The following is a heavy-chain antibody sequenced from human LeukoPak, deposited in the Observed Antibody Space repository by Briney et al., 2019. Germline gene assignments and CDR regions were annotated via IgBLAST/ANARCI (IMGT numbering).Heavy chain of an antibody. CDR1: GGSISSSSYY. CDR3: ARLGCSSTSCSSLFDY. Sequence: PSETLSLTCTVSGGSISSSSYYWGWIRQPPGKGLEWIGSIYYSGSTYYNPSLKSRVTISVDTSKNQFSLKLCSVTAANTAVYYCARLGCSSTSCSSLFDYWGQGTLVTVSS. V-gene: IGHV4-39*01. D-gene: IGHD2-2*01. J-gene: IGHJ4*02. CDR2: IYYSGST.